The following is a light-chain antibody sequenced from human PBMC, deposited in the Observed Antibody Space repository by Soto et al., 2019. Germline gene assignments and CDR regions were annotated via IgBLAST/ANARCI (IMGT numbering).Light chain of an antibody. Sequence: ENLLTQSPGTLSLSPGEGATLSCRASRGVSANYLAWYQQKPGQAPTLLIYGASTRAAGIQDRFSGSGSGTDFTLTITRLEPEDSAVYFCKQYTGPPTTFGQGTRLEIK. J-gene: IGKJ5*01. CDR1: RGVSANY. CDR3: KQYTGPPTT. CDR2: GAS. V-gene: IGKV3-20*01.